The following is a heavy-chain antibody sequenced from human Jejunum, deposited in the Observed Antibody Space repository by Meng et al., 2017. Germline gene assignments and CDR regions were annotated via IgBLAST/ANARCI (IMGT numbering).Heavy chain of an antibody. V-gene: IGHV2-5*02. CDR1: WFSLTTSGVG. Sequence: ITLKESGPTLVKPTTTLTLTCTFPWFSLTTSGVGVGWIRQPPGQALEWLAVIYWDDDKRYNPSLKSRLTVSKDTSKNQVVLTMTNMDPVDTATYYCAHRFPGYYGGWNGGYFDSWGQGTLVTVSS. J-gene: IGHJ4*02. D-gene: IGHD6-19*01. CDR2: IYWDDDK. CDR3: AHRFPGYYGGWNGGYFDS.